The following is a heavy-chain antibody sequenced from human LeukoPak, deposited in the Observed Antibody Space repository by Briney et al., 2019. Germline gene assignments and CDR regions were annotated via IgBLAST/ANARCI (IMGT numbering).Heavy chain of an antibody. V-gene: IGHV3-43*02. CDR1: GCTFDDYA. J-gene: IGHJ6*03. Sequence: GGSLRLSCAASGCTFDDYAMHWVRQAPGKGLEWVSLISGDGGSTYYADSVKGRFTISRDNSKNSLYLQMNSLRTEDTALYYCARGSVDCSGGSCYYYYYMDVWGKGTTVTVSS. CDR2: ISGDGGST. CDR3: ARGSVDCSGGSCYYYYYMDV. D-gene: IGHD2-15*01.